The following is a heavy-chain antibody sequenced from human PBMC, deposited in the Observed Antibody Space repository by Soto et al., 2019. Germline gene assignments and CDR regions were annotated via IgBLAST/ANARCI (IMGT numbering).Heavy chain of an antibody. CDR1: GYLFTDYY. V-gene: IGHV1-2*04. CDR3: AREKVVGSLRFDY. Sequence: GASVKVSCKASGYLFTDYYIHWVRQAPGQGLEWMGWIDPNTGGTNYAQNFQGWVTMARDTSISTAYMELSRLKSDDTAMYYCAREKVVGSLRFDYWGQGALVTVSS. CDR2: IDPNTGGT. D-gene: IGHD2-15*01. J-gene: IGHJ4*02.